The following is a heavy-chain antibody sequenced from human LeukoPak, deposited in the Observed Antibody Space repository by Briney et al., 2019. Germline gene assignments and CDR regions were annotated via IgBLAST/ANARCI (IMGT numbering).Heavy chain of an antibody. CDR3: ARRSTLYSSGRFYFDY. V-gene: IGHV1-18*01. CDR2: ISAYNGNT. D-gene: IGHD6-19*01. J-gene: IGHJ4*02. CDR1: GFTFTSFG. Sequence: ASVKVSCKASGFTFTSFGFSWVRQAPGQGLEWMGWISAYNGNTNYAQNLQGRVIMTTDASTSTVYMELRSLRSDDTAVYYCARRSTLYSSGRFYFDYWGQGTLVTVSS.